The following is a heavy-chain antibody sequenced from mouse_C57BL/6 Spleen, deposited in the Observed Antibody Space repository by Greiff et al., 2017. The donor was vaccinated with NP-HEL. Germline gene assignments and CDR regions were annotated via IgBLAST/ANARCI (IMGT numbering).Heavy chain of an antibody. J-gene: IGHJ2*01. V-gene: IGHV1-81*01. CDR2: IYPRSGNT. CDR3: ARSGFYDYEDYFDY. D-gene: IGHD2-4*01. Sequence: QVQLQQSGAELARPGASVKLSCKASGYTFTSYGISWVKQRTGQGLEWIGEIYPRSGNTYYNEKFKGKATLTADKSSSTAYMELCSLTSEDSAVYFCARSGFYDYEDYFDYWGQGTTLTVSS. CDR1: GYTFTSYG.